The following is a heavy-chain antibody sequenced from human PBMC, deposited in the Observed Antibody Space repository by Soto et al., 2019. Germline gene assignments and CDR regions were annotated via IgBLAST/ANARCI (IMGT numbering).Heavy chain of an antibody. CDR2: IYSGGST. J-gene: IGHJ6*04. Sequence: GGSLRLSCAASGFTVSSNYMSWVRQAPGKGLEWVSVIYSGGSTYYADSVKGRFTISRDNSKNTLYLQMNSPRAEDTAVYYCATDITMVVVVTVPYYDMDVWGKGSTVTVSS. D-gene: IGHD3-22*01. CDR1: GFTVSSNY. CDR3: ATDITMVVVVTVPYYDMDV. V-gene: IGHV3-53*01.